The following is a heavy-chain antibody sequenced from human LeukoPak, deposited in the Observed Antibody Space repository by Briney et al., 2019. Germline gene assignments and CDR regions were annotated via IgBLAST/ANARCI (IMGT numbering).Heavy chain of an antibody. Sequence: PSETLSLTCTVSGGSISSSSYYWGWIRQPPGKGLEWIGSIYYSGSTYYNPSLKSRVTISVDTSKNQFSLKLSSVTAADTAVYYCARSTRSDKPPAYLMRSGYYLVVPAPFDYWGQGTLVTVSS. CDR2: IYYSGST. J-gene: IGHJ4*02. CDR1: GGSISSSSYY. V-gene: IGHV4-39*01. CDR3: ARSTRSDKPPAYLMRSGYYLVVPAPFDY. D-gene: IGHD3-22*01.